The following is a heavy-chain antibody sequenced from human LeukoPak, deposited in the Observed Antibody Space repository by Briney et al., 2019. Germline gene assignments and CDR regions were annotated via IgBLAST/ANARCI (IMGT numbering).Heavy chain of an antibody. Sequence: SETLPLTCTVSGGSVSSINYYWGWIRQPPGKGLEWIGYIYFGGSTNYNPSLQSRVTTSVDTSRNQFSLNLISVTAEDTAVYYCARDGRSGWNDHDYWGQGTLVIVSS. CDR3: ARDGRSGWNDHDY. D-gene: IGHD6-19*01. V-gene: IGHV4-61*01. CDR1: GGSVSSINYY. J-gene: IGHJ4*02. CDR2: IYFGGST.